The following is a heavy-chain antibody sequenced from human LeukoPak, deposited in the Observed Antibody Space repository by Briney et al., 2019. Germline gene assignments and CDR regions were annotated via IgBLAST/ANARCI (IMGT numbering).Heavy chain of an antibody. CDR2: TSPKSGDR. CDR3: ARDNYGTLDY. V-gene: IGHV1-2*02. Sequence: EASVKVSCKISGYTFTDYFIHWVRQAPGQGLEWMGWTSPKSGDRKCTQKFQGRVTMTRDTSISTVYMEPDRLTFDDTAVYFCARDNYGTLDYWGQGSLVTVSS. CDR1: GYTFTDYF. D-gene: IGHD4-17*01. J-gene: IGHJ4*02.